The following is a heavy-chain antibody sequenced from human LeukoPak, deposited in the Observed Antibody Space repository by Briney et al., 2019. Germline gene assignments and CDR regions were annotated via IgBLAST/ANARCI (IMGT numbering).Heavy chain of an antibody. J-gene: IGHJ6*02. CDR1: GFTFRKNR. Sequence: NTGGSLRLSCVASGFTFRKNRMHWVRQTPGKGLEWVASISSSSNYIFYGDSVRGRFTISRDNANNSLSLHISSLSAEDTGVYYCARDPVVVVPAATPGSSSYYYYKGLDVWGQGTTVTVSS. CDR3: ARDPVVVVPAATPGSSSYYYYKGLDV. D-gene: IGHD2-2*01. V-gene: IGHV3-21*06. CDR2: ISSSSNYI.